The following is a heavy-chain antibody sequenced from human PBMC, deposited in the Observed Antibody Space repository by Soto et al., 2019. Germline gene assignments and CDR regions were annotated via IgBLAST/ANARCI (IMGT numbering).Heavy chain of an antibody. D-gene: IGHD1-7*01. CDR3: ARGEGNYGFAP. Sequence: SETLSLTCTVSGGSISSGDYYWSWIRQPPGKGLEWIGYIYYSGSTNYNPSLKSQVTKSEDTSKNKFSLKLSSVTAADTAVNKCARGEGNYGFAPWGKGTLVTVSP. V-gene: IGHV4-30-4*01. J-gene: IGHJ5*02. CDR1: GGSISSGDYY. CDR2: IYYSGST.